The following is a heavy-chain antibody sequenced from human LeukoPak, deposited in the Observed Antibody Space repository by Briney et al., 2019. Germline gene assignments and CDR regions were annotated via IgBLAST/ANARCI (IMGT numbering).Heavy chain of an antibody. Sequence: ASVKVSCKVSGYTLTELSMHWVRQAPGKGLEWMGGFDPEDGETIYAQKFQGRVTMTEDTSTDTAYMELSSLRSEDTAVYYCATEIIAVAAIRDEEGDYWGQGTLVTVSP. CDR1: GYTLTELS. CDR3: ATEIIAVAAIRDEEGDY. D-gene: IGHD6-19*01. V-gene: IGHV1-24*01. CDR2: FDPEDGET. J-gene: IGHJ4*02.